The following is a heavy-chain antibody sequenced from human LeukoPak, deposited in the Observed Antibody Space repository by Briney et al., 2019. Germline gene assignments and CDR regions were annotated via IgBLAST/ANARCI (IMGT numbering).Heavy chain of an antibody. CDR2: INSDGYSI. J-gene: IGHJ5*01. CDR3: ARAGYSSGFDS. Sequence: GGSLRLSCAASGFTFSGYWMRWVRQAPGKGLVWVSRINSDGYSITYADSVKGRFTISRDNAKNTLYLQMNSLIAEDTAVYFRARAGYSSGFDSWGQGTLVTVSS. CDR1: GFTFSGYW. V-gene: IGHV3-74*03. D-gene: IGHD6-19*01.